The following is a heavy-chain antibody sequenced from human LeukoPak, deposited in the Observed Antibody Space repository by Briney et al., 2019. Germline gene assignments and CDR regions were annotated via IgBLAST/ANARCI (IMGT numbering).Heavy chain of an antibody. V-gene: IGHV3-30*03. Sequence: GGSLRLSCAASGFKFRSYGMHWVRQAPGKGLEWVALISFDESNKYYLDSVKGRFTISRDNSKNTLYLQMNSLRAEDTAVYYCARADYDYVWGSYRQYYFDYWGQGTLVTVSS. CDR1: GFKFRSYG. CDR3: ARADYDYVWGSYRQYYFDY. D-gene: IGHD3-16*02. CDR2: ISFDESNK. J-gene: IGHJ4*02.